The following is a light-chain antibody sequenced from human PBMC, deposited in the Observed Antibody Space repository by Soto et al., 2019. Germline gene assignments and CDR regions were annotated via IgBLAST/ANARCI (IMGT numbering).Light chain of an antibody. Sequence: QSVLTQPASVSGSPGQSITISCTGTSSDVGGYNYVSWYQQHPGKAPKLMIYDVSNRPSGVSNRFSGSKSGNTASLTISGLQAEDEADYYCGSYTSSSFLPFGTGTKVTVL. CDR2: DVS. CDR3: GSYTSSSFLP. CDR1: SSDVGGYNY. V-gene: IGLV2-14*01. J-gene: IGLJ1*01.